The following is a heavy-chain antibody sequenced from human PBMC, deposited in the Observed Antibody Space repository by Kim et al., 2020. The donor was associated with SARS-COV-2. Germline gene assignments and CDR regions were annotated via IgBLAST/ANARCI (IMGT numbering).Heavy chain of an antibody. V-gene: IGHV4-61*02. Sequence: SETLSLTCTVSGGSISSGSYYWSWIRQPAGKGLEWIGRIYTSGSTNYNPSLKSRVTISVDKSKNQFSLKLSSVTAADTAVYYCARGSIISGSYRDYWGQGTLVTVSS. J-gene: IGHJ4*02. CDR1: GGSISSGSYY. D-gene: IGHD1-26*01. CDR2: IYTSGST. CDR3: ARGSIISGSYRDY.